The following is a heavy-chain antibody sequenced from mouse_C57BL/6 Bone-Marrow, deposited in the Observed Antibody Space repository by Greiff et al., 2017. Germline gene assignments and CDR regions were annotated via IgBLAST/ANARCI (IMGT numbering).Heavy chain of an antibody. J-gene: IGHJ4*01. CDR2: INPGSGGT. Sequence: VQLQQSGAELVRPGTSVKVSCKASGYAFTNYLIEWVKQRPGQGLEWIGVINPGSGGTNYNEKFKGKATLTADKSSSTAYMQLSSLTSEDSAVYFCARRNHHYYGSSYYYAMDYWGQGTSVTVSS. D-gene: IGHD1-1*01. CDR1: GYAFTNYL. V-gene: IGHV1-54*01. CDR3: ARRNHHYYGSSYYYAMDY.